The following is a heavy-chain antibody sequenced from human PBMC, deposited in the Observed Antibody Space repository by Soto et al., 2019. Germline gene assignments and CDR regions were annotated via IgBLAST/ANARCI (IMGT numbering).Heavy chain of an antibody. CDR1: GDAFSGHH. CDR3: GLEPTGTARFGY. V-gene: IGHV1-2*02. Sequence: DSVRVSCKASGDAFSGHHVLWVREASGQGLEWMGLIDLDIGDTKYAQKFQGRVTSTSDTSITRVYMELRGLRSDDTAVYYCGLEPTGTARFGYSAPGTLVTVSS. D-gene: IGHD2-21*02. J-gene: IGHJ4*02. CDR2: IDLDIGDT.